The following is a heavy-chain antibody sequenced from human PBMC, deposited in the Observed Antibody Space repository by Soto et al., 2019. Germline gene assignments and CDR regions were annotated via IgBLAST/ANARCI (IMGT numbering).Heavy chain of an antibody. CDR2: IYYSGST. V-gene: IGHV4-30-4*01. CDR1: GGSISSGDYY. J-gene: IGHJ3*02. D-gene: IGHD2-15*01. Sequence: QVQLQESGPGLVKPSQTLSLTCTVSGGSISSGDYYWRWIRQPPGKGLEWIGYIYYSGSTYYNPSLKSRVTISVHTSKNQFSLKLSSVTAADTAVYYCARWSIVVVVAATDYDAFHIWGKGTMVTVSS. CDR3: ARWSIVVVVAATDYDAFHI.